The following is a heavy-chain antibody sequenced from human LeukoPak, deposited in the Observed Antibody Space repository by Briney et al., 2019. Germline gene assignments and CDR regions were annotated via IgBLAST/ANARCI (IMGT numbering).Heavy chain of an antibody. D-gene: IGHD3-22*01. CDR2: IKQDGSEK. V-gene: IGHV3-7*01. Sequence: GGSLRLSCAASGFTFSSYWMSWVRQAPGKGLEWVANIKQDGSEKYYVDSVKGRFTISRDNAKNSLYLQMNSLRAEDTAVYYCARDDYYDSSGYFERSDADDAFDIWGQGTMVTVSS. CDR1: GFTFSSYW. J-gene: IGHJ3*02. CDR3: ARDDYYDSSGYFERSDADDAFDI.